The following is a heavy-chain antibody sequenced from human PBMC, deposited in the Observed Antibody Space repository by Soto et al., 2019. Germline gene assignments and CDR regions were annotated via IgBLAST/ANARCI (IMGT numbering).Heavy chain of an antibody. CDR3: ASPIRYSTSSFDY. CDR1: GYTFTGYY. V-gene: IGHV1-2*04. D-gene: IGHD6-13*01. J-gene: IGHJ4*02. Sequence: VASVKVSCKASGYTFTGYYMHWVRQAPGQGLEWMGWINPNSGGTNYAQKFQGWVTMTRDTSISTAYMELSRLRSEDTAVYYCASPIRYSTSSFDYWGQGILVTVSS. CDR2: INPNSGGT.